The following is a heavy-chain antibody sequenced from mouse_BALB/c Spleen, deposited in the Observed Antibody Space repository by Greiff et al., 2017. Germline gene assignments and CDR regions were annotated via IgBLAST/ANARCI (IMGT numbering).Heavy chain of an antibody. Sequence: EVKVVESGGGLVQPGGSRKLSCAASGFTFSSFGMHWVRQAPEKGLEWVAYISSGSSTIYYADTVKGRFTISRDNPKNTLFLQMTSLRSEDTAMYYCARSYYDYDDYYAMDYWGQGTSVTVSS. D-gene: IGHD2-4*01. V-gene: IGHV5-17*02. J-gene: IGHJ4*01. CDR2: ISSGSSTI. CDR3: ARSYYDYDDYYAMDY. CDR1: GFTFSSFG.